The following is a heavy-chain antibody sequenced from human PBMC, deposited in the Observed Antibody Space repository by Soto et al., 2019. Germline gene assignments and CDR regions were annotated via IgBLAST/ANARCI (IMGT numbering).Heavy chain of an antibody. Sequence: EVKLVESGGGLVRPGGSLRLSCAASGFTFTTNWMHWVRQAPGKGLVWVSHINSGGSDIKYADSVKGRFTISRDDAKNTLYLQMNSLRADDTAVYYCARGAPLGAFWGQGTLVTVSS. CDR3: ARGAPLGAF. CDR2: INSGGSDI. J-gene: IGHJ4*02. V-gene: IGHV3-74*03. CDR1: GFTFTTNW.